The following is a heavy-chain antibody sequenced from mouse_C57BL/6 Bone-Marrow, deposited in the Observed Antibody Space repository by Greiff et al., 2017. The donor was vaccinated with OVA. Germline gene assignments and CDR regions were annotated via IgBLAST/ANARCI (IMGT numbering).Heavy chain of an antibody. Sequence: VQLQQSGAELVRPGTSVKVSCKASGYAFTNYLIEWVKQRPGQGLEWIGVINPGSGGTNYNEKFKGKATLTADKSSSTAYMQLSSLTSEDSAVYFCATNYYGSSYVKAMDYWGRGTSVTVSS. CDR3: ATNYYGSSYVKAMDY. CDR2: INPGSGGT. J-gene: IGHJ4*01. D-gene: IGHD1-1*01. V-gene: IGHV1-54*01. CDR1: GYAFTNYL.